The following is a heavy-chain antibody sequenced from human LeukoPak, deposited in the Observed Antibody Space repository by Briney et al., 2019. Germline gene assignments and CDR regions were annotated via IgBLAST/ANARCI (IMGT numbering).Heavy chain of an antibody. J-gene: IGHJ4*02. CDR3: ARIDYGDYSVDY. D-gene: IGHD4-17*01. CDR2: IDWDDDK. V-gene: IGHV2-70*01. CDR1: GFSLSTSGMC. Sequence: SGPTLVNPTQTLTXTCTFSGFSLSTSGMCVSWIRQPPGKALEWLALIDWDDDKYYSTFLKTRLTISKDTSKNQVVLTMTNMDPVDTATYYCARIDYGDYSVDYWGQGTLVTVSS.